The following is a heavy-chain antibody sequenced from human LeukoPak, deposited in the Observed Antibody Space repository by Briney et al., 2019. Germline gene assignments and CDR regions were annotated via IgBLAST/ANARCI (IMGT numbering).Heavy chain of an antibody. Sequence: GGSLRLSCAASGFTVSSHGMHWVRQAPGKGLEWVAVISYDGSNKHHADSVKGRFTISRDNSKNTLDLQMNSLRAEDTAVYYCAKDTVPYYDYVWGTYRYPSFDYWGQGTLVTVST. V-gene: IGHV3-30*18. CDR3: AKDTVPYYDYVWGTYRYPSFDY. J-gene: IGHJ4*02. CDR2: ISYDGSNK. CDR1: GFTVSSHG. D-gene: IGHD3-16*02.